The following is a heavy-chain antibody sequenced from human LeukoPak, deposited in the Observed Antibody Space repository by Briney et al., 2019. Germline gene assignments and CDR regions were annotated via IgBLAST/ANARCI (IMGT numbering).Heavy chain of an antibody. V-gene: IGHV3-48*04. Sequence: GGSLRLSCAASGFTFSSYSMNWVRQAPGKGLEWVSYISSSSSTIYYADSVKGRFTISRDNAKNSLYLQMNSLRAEDTAVYYCARDLVLWFGESSDYWGQGTLVTVSS. J-gene: IGHJ4*02. CDR2: ISSSSSTI. CDR1: GFTFSSYS. D-gene: IGHD3-10*01. CDR3: ARDLVLWFGESSDY.